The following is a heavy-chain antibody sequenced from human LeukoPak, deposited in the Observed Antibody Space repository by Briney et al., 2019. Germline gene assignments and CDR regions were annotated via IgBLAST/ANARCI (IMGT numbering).Heavy chain of an antibody. D-gene: IGHD5-18*01. Sequence: ASVKVSCKASGYTFTGYYIHWVRQAPGQGLEWMGWINPNSGVTNYAQKFQGRVTMTRDTSINTAYMELHSLTSDDTAMYYCAKDAYSGFSSSYNMDSWGQGTLVTVSS. CDR3: AKDAYSGFSSSYNMDS. CDR1: GYTFTGYY. CDR2: INPNSGVT. V-gene: IGHV1-2*02. J-gene: IGHJ4*02.